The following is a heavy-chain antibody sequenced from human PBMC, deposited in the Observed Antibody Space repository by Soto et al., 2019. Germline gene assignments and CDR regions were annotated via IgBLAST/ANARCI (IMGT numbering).Heavy chain of an antibody. CDR3: AKVSRRAAAGYNWFDP. Sequence: GGSLRLSCAASGFTFSSYAMSWVRQAPGKGLEWVSAISGSGGSTYYADSVKGRFTISRDNSKNTLYLQMNSLRAEDTAVYYCAKVSRRAAAGYNWFDPWGQGTLVTVSS. J-gene: IGHJ5*02. CDR1: GFTFSSYA. CDR2: ISGSGGST. D-gene: IGHD6-13*01. V-gene: IGHV3-23*01.